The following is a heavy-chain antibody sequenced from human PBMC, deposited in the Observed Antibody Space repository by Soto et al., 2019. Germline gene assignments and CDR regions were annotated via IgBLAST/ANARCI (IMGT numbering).Heavy chain of an antibody. V-gene: IGHV3-23*01. CDR2: ISDSGST. CDR3: AKDPPSSGWYPSYFDY. CDR1: GFTFSNYA. J-gene: IGHJ4*02. D-gene: IGHD6-19*01. Sequence: GGSLRLSCAASGFTFSNYAMNWVRQAPGKGLEWVSTISDSGSTYYADSVKGRFTISRDNSKNTLYLQMNSLRAEDTAVYYCAKDPPSSGWYPSYFDYWGQGTLVTVSS.